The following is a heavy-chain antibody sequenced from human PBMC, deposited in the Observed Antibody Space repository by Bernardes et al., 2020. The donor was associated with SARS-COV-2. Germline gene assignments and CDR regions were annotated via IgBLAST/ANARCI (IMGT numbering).Heavy chain of an antibody. CDR3: ARELTGYSSSWYAGNYYGMDV. CDR1: GFTFSSYG. V-gene: IGHV3-33*01. CDR2: IWYDGSNK. D-gene: IGHD6-13*01. Sequence: GGSLRLSRAASGFTFSSYGMHWVRQAPGKGLEWVAVIWYDGSNKYYADSVKGRFTISRDNSKNTLYLQMNSLRAEDTAVYYCARELTGYSSSWYAGNYYGMDVWGQGTTVTVSS. J-gene: IGHJ6*02.